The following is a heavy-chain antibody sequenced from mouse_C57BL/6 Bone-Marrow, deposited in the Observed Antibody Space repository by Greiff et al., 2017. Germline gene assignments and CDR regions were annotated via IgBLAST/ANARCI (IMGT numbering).Heavy chain of an antibody. D-gene: IGHD2-4*01. J-gene: IGHJ1*03. CDR3: ARRGIYYDYDWYFDV. CDR1: GFTFSSYG. V-gene: IGHV5-6*02. CDR2: ISSGGSYT. Sequence: DVMLVESGGDLVKPGGSLKLSCAASGFTFSSYGMSWVRQTPDKRLEWVATISSGGSYTYYPDSVKGRFTISRDNSKNTLYLQMSSLKSEDTAMYYCARRGIYYDYDWYFDVWGTGTTVTVSS.